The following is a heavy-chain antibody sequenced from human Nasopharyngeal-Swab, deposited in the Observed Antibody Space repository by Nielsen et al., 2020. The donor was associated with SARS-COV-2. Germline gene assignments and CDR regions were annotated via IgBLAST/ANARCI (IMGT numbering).Heavy chain of an antibody. CDR3: ARISSGWYDGY. Sequence: GESLKISCAASGFTFSSYSMNWVRQAPGEGLEWVSSISSSSSYIYYADSVKGRFTISRDNAKNSLYLQMNSLRAEDTAVYYCARISSGWYDGYWGQGTLVTVSS. D-gene: IGHD6-19*01. J-gene: IGHJ4*02. CDR2: ISSSSSYI. V-gene: IGHV3-21*01. CDR1: GFTFSSYS.